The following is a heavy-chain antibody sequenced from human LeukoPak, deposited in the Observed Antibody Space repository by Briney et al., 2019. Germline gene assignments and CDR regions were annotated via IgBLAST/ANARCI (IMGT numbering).Heavy chain of an antibody. CDR3: AKDDNYIRFLS. V-gene: IGHV3-9*01. J-gene: IGHJ5*02. D-gene: IGHD3-16*01. CDR1: GFTFDDYA. CDR2: INWNSDSI. Sequence: GGSLRLSCAVSGFTFDDYAMHWVRQVPGKGLEWVSGINWNSDSIGYADSVKGRFTTSRDNAKNSLYLQMNSLRAEDTAVYYCAKDDNYIRFLSWGQGTLVTVSS.